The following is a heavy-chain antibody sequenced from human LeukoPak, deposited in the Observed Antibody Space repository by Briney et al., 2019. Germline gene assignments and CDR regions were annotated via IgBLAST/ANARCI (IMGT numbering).Heavy chain of an antibody. CDR2: VSTDGAT. Sequence: GRSLRLSCTTSAPTFNKYAIACVRQAARKWLELVSSVSTDGATYYTDSVKGVVTICRDGCTRTLFLQMCSLRAGDTRLYYSARSRSGSGACTSDYWGQGTLVIVSS. CDR1: APTFNKYA. CDR3: ARSRSGSGACTSDY. D-gene: IGHD3-10*01. V-gene: IGHV3-23*01. J-gene: IGHJ4*02.